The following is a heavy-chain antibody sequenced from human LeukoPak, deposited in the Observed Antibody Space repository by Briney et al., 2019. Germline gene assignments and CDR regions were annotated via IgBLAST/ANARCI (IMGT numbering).Heavy chain of an antibody. CDR2: INPGGST. D-gene: IGHD1-1*01. CDR1: GGSISNSSHY. V-gene: IGHV3-53*01. CDR3: ATWRTAKTGFDY. J-gene: IGHJ4*02. Sequence: PSETLSLTCTVSGGSISNSSHYWGWIRQPPGKGLEWVSLINPGGSTFYADSVKGRFTISRDNFRNTLYLQVNSLRAEDTAVYYCATWRTAKTGFDYWSQGTLVTVSS.